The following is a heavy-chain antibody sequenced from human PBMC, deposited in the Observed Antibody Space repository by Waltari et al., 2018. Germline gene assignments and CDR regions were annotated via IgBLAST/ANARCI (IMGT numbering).Heavy chain of an antibody. CDR1: GGSISSGGYY. CDR3: ARNIRYFDWLPPYGMDV. CDR2: IYHSGST. D-gene: IGHD3-9*01. V-gene: IGHV4-31*03. Sequence: QVQLQESGPGLVKPSQTLSLTCTVSGGSISSGGYYWSGIRQHPGKGLEWIGYIYHSGSTYYNPSLKSRVTISVDRSKNQFSLKLSSVTAADTAVYYCARNIRYFDWLPPYGMDVWGQGTTVTVSS. J-gene: IGHJ6*02.